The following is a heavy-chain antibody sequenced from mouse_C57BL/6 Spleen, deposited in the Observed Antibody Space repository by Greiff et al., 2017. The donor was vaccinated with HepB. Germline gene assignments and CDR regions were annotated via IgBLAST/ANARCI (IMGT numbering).Heavy chain of an antibody. J-gene: IGHJ4*01. Sequence: QVHVKQPGAELVKPGASVKVSCKASGYTFTSYWMHWVKQRPGQGLEWIGRIHPSDSDTNYNQKFKGKATLTVDKSSSTAYMQLSSLTSEDSAVYYCAIPHHIYYYAMDYWGQGTSVTVSS. V-gene: IGHV1-74*01. CDR2: IHPSDSDT. CDR1: GYTFTSYW. CDR3: AIPHHIYYYAMDY.